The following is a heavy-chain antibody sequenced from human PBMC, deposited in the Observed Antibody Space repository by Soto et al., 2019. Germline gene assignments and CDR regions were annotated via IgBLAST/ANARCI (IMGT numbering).Heavy chain of an antibody. J-gene: IGHJ4*02. CDR2: IYHSGST. CDR3: ARKDDFALDY. D-gene: IGHD2-21*02. CDR1: GGSISSGGYS. Sequence: LSLTCAVSGGSISSGGYSWSWIRQPPGKGLEWIGYIYHSGSTYYNPSLKSRVTISVDRSKNQFSLKLSSVTAADTAVYYCARKDDFALDYWGQGTLVTVSS. V-gene: IGHV4-30-2*01.